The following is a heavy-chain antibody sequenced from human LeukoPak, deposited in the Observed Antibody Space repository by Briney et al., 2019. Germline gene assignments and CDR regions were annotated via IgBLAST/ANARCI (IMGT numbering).Heavy chain of an antibody. J-gene: IGHJ6*03. D-gene: IGHD3-10*01. CDR3: ARVATMVRGARSAYYYYYMDV. CDR1: GGSFSGYY. CDR2: INHSGST. Sequence: SETLSLTCAVYGGSFSGYYWSRIRQPPGKGLEWIGEINHSGSTNYNPSLKSRVTISVDTSKNQFSLKLSSVTAADTAVYYCARVATMVRGARSAYYYYYMDVWGKGTTVTISS. V-gene: IGHV4-34*01.